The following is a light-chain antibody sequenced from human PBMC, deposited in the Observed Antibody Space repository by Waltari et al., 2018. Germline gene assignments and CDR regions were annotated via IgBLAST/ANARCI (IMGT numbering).Light chain of an antibody. CDR2: EDT. V-gene: IGLV3-10*01. J-gene: IGLJ3*02. CDR3: YSTDYTGNYWV. CDR1: ALPNKY. Sequence: SYELTQPPSVSVSPGHTARITCSGEALPNKYAYWYRQKSGQAPVLVIYEDTKRPSGIPGRVSAPNPGAVATLTITGAQVEDEADYYCYSTDYTGNYWVFGGGTKLTVL.